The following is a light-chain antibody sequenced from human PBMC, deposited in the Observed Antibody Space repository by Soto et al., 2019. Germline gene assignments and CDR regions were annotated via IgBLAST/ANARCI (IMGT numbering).Light chain of an antibody. CDR1: QSLLYSSNNKNY. CDR3: QQYYSTPPT. CDR2: WAS. J-gene: IGKJ2*01. Sequence: DIVMTQSPDSLPVSLGERATINCKSSQSLLYSSNNKNYLAWYQQTPGQPPKLLIYWASTRESGVPDRFSGSGSGTDFTLTISSLQAEDVAVYYCQQYYSTPPTFGQGTKLEIK. V-gene: IGKV4-1*01.